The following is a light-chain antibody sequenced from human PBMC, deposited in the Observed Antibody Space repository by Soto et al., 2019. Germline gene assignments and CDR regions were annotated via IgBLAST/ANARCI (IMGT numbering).Light chain of an antibody. V-gene: IGKV1-9*01. CDR2: ATS. CDR3: QQLITYPIT. Sequence: DIPLTQSPSFLSASVGDRVTITCRASQAINSGYLAWYQQKPGTAPKLLIYATSALQSGVSSRFSGSGSGTEFTLSNSSLQPEDFATYYWQQLITYPITFGGGTKVEIK. J-gene: IGKJ4*01. CDR1: QAINSGY.